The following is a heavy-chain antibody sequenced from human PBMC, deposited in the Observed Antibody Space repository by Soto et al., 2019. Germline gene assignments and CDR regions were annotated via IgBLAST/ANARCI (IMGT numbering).Heavy chain of an antibody. J-gene: IGHJ4*02. Sequence: VRVSCKASGYTFTSYGISWVRQAPGQGLEWMGWISAYNGNTNYAQKLQGRVTMTTDTSTSTAYMELRSLRSDDTAVYYCARDIKQQLVFGYWGQGTLVTVSS. D-gene: IGHD6-13*01. V-gene: IGHV1-18*01. CDR1: GYTFTSYG. CDR3: ARDIKQQLVFGY. CDR2: ISAYNGNT.